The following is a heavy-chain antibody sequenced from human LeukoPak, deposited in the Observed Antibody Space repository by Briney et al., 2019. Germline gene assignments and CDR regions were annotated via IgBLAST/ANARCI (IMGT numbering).Heavy chain of an antibody. V-gene: IGHV1-2*02. CDR1: GYTFTDYY. CDR3: ARVSSSGWYRGDY. Sequence: ASVKVSCKASGYTFTDYYMHWVRQTPGQGLEWMGWINPNSGDTNYAQKFQGRVTMTRDTSTSTVYMELSSLRSEDTAVYYCARVSSSGWYRGDYWGQGTLVTVSS. CDR2: INPNSGDT. J-gene: IGHJ4*02. D-gene: IGHD6-19*01.